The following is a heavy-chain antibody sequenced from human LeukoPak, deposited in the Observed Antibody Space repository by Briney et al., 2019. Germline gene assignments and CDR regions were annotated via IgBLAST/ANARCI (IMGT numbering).Heavy chain of an antibody. CDR1: GFSFSTYS. Sequence: TGGSLRLSCAASGFSFSTYSMNWVRQAPGKGLEWVSSITSSSRYIYYADSVKGRFTISRDNAKNSLYLQMNYLRAEDTAVYYCARDPSYRGFDAFDIWGQGTMVTVSS. CDR3: ARDPSYRGFDAFDI. CDR2: ITSSSRYI. V-gene: IGHV3-21*01. D-gene: IGHD1-26*01. J-gene: IGHJ3*02.